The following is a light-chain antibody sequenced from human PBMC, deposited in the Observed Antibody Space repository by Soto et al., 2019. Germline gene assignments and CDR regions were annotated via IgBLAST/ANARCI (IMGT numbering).Light chain of an antibody. CDR1: QSVSSNH. CDR2: GGS. CDR3: QQYSSSRT. J-gene: IGKJ1*01. V-gene: IGKV3-20*01. Sequence: DIVLTQSPGTLSLSPGERATLSCRASQSVSSNHLAWYQQTPGQAPRLLIYGGSSRVTGIPVRFSGSRSETDFTLTITRLEPEDFAVYYCQQYSSSRTFGQGTKVDIK.